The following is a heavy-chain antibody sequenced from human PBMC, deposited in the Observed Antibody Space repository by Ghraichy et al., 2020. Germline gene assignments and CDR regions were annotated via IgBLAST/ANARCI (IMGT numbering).Heavy chain of an antibody. Sequence: GESLNISCAASGFSFSTYWMHWVRQVAGKGLVWVSRINPDGNTINYADSVRGRFTISRDNAKNTLSLQMNSLRAEDTAVYYCTRVSDIDGMDVWGQGTTVTVSS. D-gene: IGHD2-8*01. CDR2: INPDGNTI. J-gene: IGHJ6*02. CDR3: TRVSDIDGMDV. V-gene: IGHV3-74*01. CDR1: GFSFSTYW.